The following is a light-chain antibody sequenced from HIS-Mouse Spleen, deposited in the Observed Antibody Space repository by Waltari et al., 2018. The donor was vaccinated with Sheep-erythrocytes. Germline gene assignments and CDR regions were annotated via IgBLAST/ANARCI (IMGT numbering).Light chain of an antibody. CDR3: SSYAGSNNYV. V-gene: IGLV2-8*01. J-gene: IGLJ1*01. CDR2: EVS. CDR1: SSDVGGYNY. Sequence: QSALTQPPSASGSPGQSVTISCTGTSSDVGGYNYVSWSQQHPGKAPKLMIYEVSKRPAGVPDRFSGSKAGNTASLTVSGVQAEDEADYYCSSYAGSNNYVFGTGTKVTVL.